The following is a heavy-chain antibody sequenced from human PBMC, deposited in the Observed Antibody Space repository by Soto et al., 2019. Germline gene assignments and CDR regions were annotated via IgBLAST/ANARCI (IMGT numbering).Heavy chain of an antibody. J-gene: IGHJ6*02. CDR3: ARGMRYFDWYPKYGMDV. CDR1: GFTFSSYE. CDR2: ISSSGSTI. V-gene: IGHV3-48*03. Sequence: PGGSLRLSCAASGFTFSSYEMNWVRQAPGKGLEWVSYISSSGSTIYYADSVKGRFTISRDNAKNSLYLQMNSLRAEDTAVYYCARGMRYFDWYPKYGMDVWGQGTTVTVS. D-gene: IGHD3-9*01.